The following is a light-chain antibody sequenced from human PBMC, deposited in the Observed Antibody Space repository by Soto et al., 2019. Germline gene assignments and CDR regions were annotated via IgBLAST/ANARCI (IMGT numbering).Light chain of an antibody. CDR1: TGAVTSGDY. CDR3: LLYDGVQLGV. Sequence: QAVVTQEPSLTVSPGGTVTLTCATSTGAVTSGDYPNWFQQKPGQAPRALIYSTNNNYSWTPARFSGSLLGGKAALTLSGVAHEDEGDYYCLLYDGVQLGVFGGGTKLTVL. V-gene: IGLV7-43*01. CDR2: STN. J-gene: IGLJ2*01.